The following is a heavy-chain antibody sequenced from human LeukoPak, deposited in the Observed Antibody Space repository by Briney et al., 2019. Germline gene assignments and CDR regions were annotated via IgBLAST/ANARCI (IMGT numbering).Heavy chain of an antibody. CDR3: ARVSYDFWSGYSDKGDY. D-gene: IGHD3-3*01. V-gene: IGHV1-18*01. Sequence: GASVKVSCKASGYTFTSYGISWVRQAPGQGLEWMGWISAYNGNTNYAQKPQGRVTMTTDTSTSTAYMELRSLRSDDTAVYYCARVSYDFWSGYSDKGDYWGQGTLVTVSS. CDR1: GYTFTSYG. J-gene: IGHJ4*02. CDR2: ISAYNGNT.